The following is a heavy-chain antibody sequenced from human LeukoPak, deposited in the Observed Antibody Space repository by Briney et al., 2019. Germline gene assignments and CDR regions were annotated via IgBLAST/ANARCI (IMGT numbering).Heavy chain of an antibody. CDR3: ARDGPYSGSYFADFDY. J-gene: IGHJ4*02. CDR1: GFTFSSYS. CDR2: ISSSSSTI. D-gene: IGHD1-26*01. V-gene: IGHV3-48*02. Sequence: PGGSPRLSCVASGFTFSSYSMSWVRQAPGKGLEWVSYISSSSSTIYYADSVKGRFSVSRDNAKNSLYLQLNSLRDEDAAVYYCARDGPYSGSYFADFDYWGQGTLVTVSS.